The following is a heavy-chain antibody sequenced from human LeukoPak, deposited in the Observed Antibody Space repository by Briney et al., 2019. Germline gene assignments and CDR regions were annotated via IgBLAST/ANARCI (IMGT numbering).Heavy chain of an antibody. CDR2: INPNSGGT. V-gene: IGHV1-2*02. CDR1: GYTFTGYY. Sequence: ASVKVSCKASGYTFTGYYLHWVRQAPGQGLEWMGWINPNSGGTNYAQKFQGRVTMTRDTSISTVYMEMSRLRSDDTAVYYCSRDLSDCSGGSCYNWFDPWGQGTLVTVSS. J-gene: IGHJ5*02. CDR3: SRDLSDCSGGSCYNWFDP. D-gene: IGHD2-15*01.